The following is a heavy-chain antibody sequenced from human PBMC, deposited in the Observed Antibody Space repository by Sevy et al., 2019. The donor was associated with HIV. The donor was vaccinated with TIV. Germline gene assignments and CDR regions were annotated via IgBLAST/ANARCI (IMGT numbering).Heavy chain of an antibody. Sequence: SETLSLTCTVSGASISSYYWSWIRQPPGKEPVWIGVIYYSGSTDYNPSLRGRVGISLDTSKNQFSLKVYSVTAADTAVYYCATHEYADAPFFHYWGQGTLVTVSS. D-gene: IGHD2-2*01. V-gene: IGHV4-59*01. CDR1: GASISSYY. J-gene: IGHJ4*02. CDR3: ATHEYADAPFFHY. CDR2: IYYSGST.